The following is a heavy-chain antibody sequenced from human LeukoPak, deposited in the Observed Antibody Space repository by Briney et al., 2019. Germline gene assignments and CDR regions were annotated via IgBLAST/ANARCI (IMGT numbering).Heavy chain of an antibody. CDR1: GYTFISYV. CDR3: ARGGERANFYGLGSSPNWFDP. V-gene: IGHV1-8*02. D-gene: IGHD3-10*01. CDR2: MNPNSGNT. Sequence: ASVKVSCKPSGYTFISYVINWVRQAAGQRLEWMGWMNPNSGNTGYAQKFQGRVTMTRNTSISTAYMELSGLRSDDTAVYYCARGGERANFYGLGSSPNWFDPWGQGTLVTVSS. J-gene: IGHJ5*02.